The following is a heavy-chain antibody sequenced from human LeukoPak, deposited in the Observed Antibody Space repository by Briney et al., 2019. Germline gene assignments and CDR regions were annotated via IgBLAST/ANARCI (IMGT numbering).Heavy chain of an antibody. D-gene: IGHD2-8*02. Sequence: PETLSLTCAVYGGSFSGYYWSWIRQPPGKGLEWIGEINHSGSTNYNPSLKSRVTISVDTSKNQFSLKLSSVTAADTAVYYCARAHLVPGAFDYWGQGTLVTVSS. CDR2: INHSGST. V-gene: IGHV4-34*01. CDR1: GGSFSGYY. CDR3: ARAHLVPGAFDY. J-gene: IGHJ4*02.